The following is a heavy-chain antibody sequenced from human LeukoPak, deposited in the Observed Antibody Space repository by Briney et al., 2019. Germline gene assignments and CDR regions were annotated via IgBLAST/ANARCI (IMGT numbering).Heavy chain of an antibody. CDR3: AKDRGRYYDSSGFYWGYYFDS. V-gene: IGHV3-23*01. J-gene: IGHJ4*02. D-gene: IGHD3-22*01. CDR1: GFTFSTYA. CDR2: ISGTGGST. Sequence: GGSLRLSCAASGFTFSTYAVNWVRQAPGKGLEWVSTISGTGGSTYYADSVKGRFTISRDNSKNTLYLQMSSLRAEDTAVYYCAKDRGRYYDSSGFYWGYYFDSWGQGILVTVST.